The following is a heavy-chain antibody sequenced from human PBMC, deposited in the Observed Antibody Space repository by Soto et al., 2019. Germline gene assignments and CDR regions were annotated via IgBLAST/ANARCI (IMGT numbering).Heavy chain of an antibody. Sequence: VKVSCKASGGTFSSYAISWVRQAPGQGLEWMGGIIPIFGTANYAQKFQGRVTITADESTSTAYMELSSLRSEDTAVYYCARDCSGGSCCSRWGLWGQGTMVTVSS. D-gene: IGHD2-15*01. CDR2: IIPIFGTA. CDR1: GGTFSSYA. J-gene: IGHJ3*01. V-gene: IGHV1-69*13. CDR3: ARDCSGGSCCSRWGL.